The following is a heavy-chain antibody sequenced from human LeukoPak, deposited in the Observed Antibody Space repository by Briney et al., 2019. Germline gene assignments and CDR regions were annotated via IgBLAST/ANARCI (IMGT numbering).Heavy chain of an antibody. J-gene: IGHJ6*02. CDR2: IYSGGST. Sequence: GGSLRLSCAASGFTVSSNYMSWVRQAPGKGLEWVSVIYSGGSTYYADSVKGRFTISRDNSKNTLYLQMNSLRAEDTAVYYCARLGQQLVSRYYYYGMDVWGQGTTVTVSS. CDR1: GFTVSSNY. CDR3: ARLGQQLVSRYYYYGMDV. V-gene: IGHV3-66*01. D-gene: IGHD6-13*01.